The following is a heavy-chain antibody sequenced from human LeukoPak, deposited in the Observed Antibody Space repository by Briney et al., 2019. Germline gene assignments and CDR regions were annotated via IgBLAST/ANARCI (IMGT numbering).Heavy chain of an antibody. CDR2: IDPSDSYT. J-gene: IGHJ5*02. V-gene: IGHV5-10-1*01. CDR3: AGPRAEYYGSGFDP. D-gene: IGHD3-10*01. Sequence: GESLKISCKGSGYSFTSYWISWVRQMPGKGLEWMGRIDPSDSYTNYSPSFQGHVTITADKSISTAYQQWSSLKASDTAMYYCAGPRAEYYGSGFDPWGQGTLVTVSS. CDR1: GYSFTSYW.